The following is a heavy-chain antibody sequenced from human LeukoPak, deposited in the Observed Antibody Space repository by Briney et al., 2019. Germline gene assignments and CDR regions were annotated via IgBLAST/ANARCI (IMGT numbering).Heavy chain of an antibody. D-gene: IGHD1-7*01. J-gene: IGHJ6*03. CDR2: FDPEDGET. Sequence: ASVKASCKVSGYTLTELSMHWVRQAPGKGLEWMGGFDPEDGETIYAQKFQGRVTMTEDTSTDTAYMELSSLRSEDTAVYYCAATSGTTDYYYYMDVWGKGTTVTVSS. CDR3: AATSGTTDYYYYMDV. V-gene: IGHV1-24*01. CDR1: GYTLTELS.